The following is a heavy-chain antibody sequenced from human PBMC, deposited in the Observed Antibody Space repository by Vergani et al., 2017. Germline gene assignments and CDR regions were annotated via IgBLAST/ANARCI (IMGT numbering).Heavy chain of an antibody. Sequence: EVELVQSGPEMRKPGESLKISCKGSEYSFGNYWIGWVRQMPGKGLEWMGIIYPADSDTRYSPSFQGQVTISPDKSISTAFLQWDSLKASDTALYYCARHTTYTDSWGQGTLVTVSS. CDR2: IYPADSDT. CDR3: ARHTTYTDS. D-gene: IGHD1-1*01. J-gene: IGHJ4*02. CDR1: EYSFGNYW. V-gene: IGHV5-51*01.